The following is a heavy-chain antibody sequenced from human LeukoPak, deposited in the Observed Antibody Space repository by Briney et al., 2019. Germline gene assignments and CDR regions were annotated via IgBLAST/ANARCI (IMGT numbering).Heavy chain of an antibody. J-gene: IGHJ4*02. D-gene: IGHD1-26*01. CDR3: ASQSGSYRDY. CDR1: GGSFSGYY. V-gene: IGHV4-34*01. CDR2: INHSGST. Sequence: NPSETLSLTCAVYGGSFSGYYWSWIRQPPGKGLEWIGEINHSGSTNYNPSLKSRVTISVDTSKNQFSLKLSSVTAEDTAVYYCASQSGSYRDYWGQGTLVTVSS.